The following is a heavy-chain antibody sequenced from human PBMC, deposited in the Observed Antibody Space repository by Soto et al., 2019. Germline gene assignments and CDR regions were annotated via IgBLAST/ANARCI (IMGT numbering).Heavy chain of an antibody. J-gene: IGHJ6*02. V-gene: IGHV4-59*01. CDR2: IYYSGST. D-gene: IGHD5-18*01. CDR1: GGSISSYY. CDR3: ARDGTAMVPSYGMDV. Sequence: WETLSLTCTVSGGSISSYYWSWIQQPPGKGLEWIGYIYYSGSTNYNPSLKSRVTISVDTSKIQFSLKLSSLTAADTAVYYCARDGTAMVPSYGMDVWGQGTTVTVSS.